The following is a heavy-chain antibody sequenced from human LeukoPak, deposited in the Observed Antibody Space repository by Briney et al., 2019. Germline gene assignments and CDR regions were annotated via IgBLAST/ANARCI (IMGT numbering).Heavy chain of an antibody. Sequence: PGRSLRLSCVASGFTFSSYAMSWVRQAPGKGLEWVSGISGRDGSTYYADSVRGRFTISRDNSKNTLYLQMNSLRAEDTAIYYCAKSGLNRFDYWGQGTLVTVSS. CDR3: AKSGLNRFDY. J-gene: IGHJ4*02. V-gene: IGHV3-23*01. CDR1: GFTFSSYA. D-gene: IGHD2-15*01. CDR2: ISGRDGST.